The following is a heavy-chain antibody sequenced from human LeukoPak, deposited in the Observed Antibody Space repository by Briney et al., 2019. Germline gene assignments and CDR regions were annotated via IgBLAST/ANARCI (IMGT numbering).Heavy chain of an antibody. Sequence: GESLKISCKGSGYSFSSYWIGWVRQMPGKGRELMGIIYPGDSDTTYSPSFQGQVTISADKSISTAYLQWSSLKASDTAMYYCARHSGSGSYDAFDIWGQGTMVTVSS. CDR3: ARHSGSGSYDAFDI. CDR1: GYSFSSYW. CDR2: IYPGDSDT. V-gene: IGHV5-51*01. D-gene: IGHD3-10*01. J-gene: IGHJ3*02.